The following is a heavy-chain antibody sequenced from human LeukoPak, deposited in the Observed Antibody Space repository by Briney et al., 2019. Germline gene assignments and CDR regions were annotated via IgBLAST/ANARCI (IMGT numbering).Heavy chain of an antibody. CDR1: GYVFTDFY. D-gene: IGHD6-19*01. V-gene: IGHV1-69*13. CDR3: ARGERGWMIDY. Sequence: SVKVSCKASGYVFTDFYIHWVRQAPGQALEWMGGIIPIFGTANYAQKFQGRVTITADESTTTAYMELRSLRSDDTAVYYCARGERGWMIDYWGQGTLATVTS. CDR2: IIPIFGTA. J-gene: IGHJ4*02.